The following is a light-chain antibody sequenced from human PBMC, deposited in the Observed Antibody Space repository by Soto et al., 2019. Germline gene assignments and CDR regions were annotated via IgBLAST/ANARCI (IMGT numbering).Light chain of an antibody. J-gene: IGKJ1*01. Sequence: DIQMTQSPSTLSAXAGDRVTITCRASQSISSWLAWYQHKPGKAPKLLIYDASNLDSGVPSRFSGSGSGTEFSLTISNLQPDDFATYYCQKYENYWTFGQGTKVDIK. CDR1: QSISSW. CDR3: QKYENYWT. V-gene: IGKV1-5*01. CDR2: DAS.